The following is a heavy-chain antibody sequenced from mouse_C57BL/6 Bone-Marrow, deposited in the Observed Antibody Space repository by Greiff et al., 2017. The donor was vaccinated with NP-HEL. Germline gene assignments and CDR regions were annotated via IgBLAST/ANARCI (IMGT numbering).Heavy chain of an antibody. CDR2: INPSSGYT. CDR1: GYTFTSYT. D-gene: IGHD1-1*01. CDR3: ARRDYYYGSKAMDY. Sequence: VMLVESGAELARPGASVKMSCKASGYTFTSYTMHWVKQRPGQGLEWIGYINPSSGYTKYNQKFKDKATLTADKSSSTAYMQLSSLTSEDSAVYYCARRDYYYGSKAMDYWGQGTSVTVSS. J-gene: IGHJ4*01. V-gene: IGHV1-4*01.